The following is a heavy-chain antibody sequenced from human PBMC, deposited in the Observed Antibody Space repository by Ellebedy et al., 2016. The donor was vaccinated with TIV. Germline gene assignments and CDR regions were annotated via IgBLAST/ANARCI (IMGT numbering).Heavy chain of an antibody. CDR3: ARHASYCSGGSCYDGFVDY. D-gene: IGHD2-15*01. Sequence: GESLKISCEGLGYSFSTYWIGWVRQMPGKGLEWMGIIYPGDSDTRYSPSFQGQVTISADKSISTAYLQWSSLKASDTAMYYSARHASYCSGGSCYDGFVDYWGQGTLVTVSS. V-gene: IGHV5-51*01. CDR1: GYSFSTYW. J-gene: IGHJ4*02. CDR2: IYPGDSDT.